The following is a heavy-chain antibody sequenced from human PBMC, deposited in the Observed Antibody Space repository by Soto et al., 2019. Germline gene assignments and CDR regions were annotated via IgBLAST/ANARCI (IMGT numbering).Heavy chain of an antibody. J-gene: IGHJ4*02. CDR1: GYTFTSYY. D-gene: IGHD3-22*01. CDR3: ARDSPYYYDSSGSGSSFDY. V-gene: IGHV1-46*01. CDR2: INPSGGST. Sequence: ASVKVSCKASGYTFTSYYMHWVRQAPGQGLEWMGIINPSGGSTSYAQKFQGRVTMTRDTSTSTVYMELSSLRSEDTAVYYCARDSPYYYDSSGSGSSFDYWGQGTLVTVS.